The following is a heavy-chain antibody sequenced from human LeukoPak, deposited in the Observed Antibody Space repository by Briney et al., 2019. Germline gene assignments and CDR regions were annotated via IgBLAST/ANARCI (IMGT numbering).Heavy chain of an antibody. CDR3: ARALVATRLYYYYYMDV. Sequence: GASVKVSCKASGGTFSSYAISWVRQAPRQGLEWMGGIIPIFGTANYAQKFQGRVTITTDESTSTAYMELSSLRSEDTAVYYCARALVATRLYYYYYMDVWGKGATVTVSS. J-gene: IGHJ6*03. CDR1: GGTFSSYA. D-gene: IGHD5-12*01. CDR2: IIPIFGTA. V-gene: IGHV1-69*05.